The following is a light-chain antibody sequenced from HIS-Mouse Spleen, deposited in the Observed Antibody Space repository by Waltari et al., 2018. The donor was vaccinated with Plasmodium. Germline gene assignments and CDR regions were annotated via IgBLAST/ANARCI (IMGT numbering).Light chain of an antibody. J-gene: IGLJ3*02. CDR1: VLAKKY. V-gene: IGLV3-27*01. CDR2: KDS. Sequence: SYELTQPSSVSVSPGQTARITCSGDVLAKKYARWFQQKPGQAPVLVIEKDSERPSGIPERFSGSSSGTTVTLTISGAQVEDEADYYCYSAADNNRVFGGGTKLTVL. CDR3: YSAADNNRV.